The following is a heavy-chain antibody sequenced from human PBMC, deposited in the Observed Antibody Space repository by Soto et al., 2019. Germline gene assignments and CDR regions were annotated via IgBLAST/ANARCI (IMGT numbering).Heavy chain of an antibody. Sequence: GESLKISCKGPGYSFTSYWISWVRQMPGKGLEWMGRIDPRDSYTNYSPSFQGHVTISADKSISTAYLQWSSLKASDTAMYYCAVDPYYYYYGMDVWGQGTTVTVSS. V-gene: IGHV5-10-1*01. J-gene: IGHJ6*02. CDR2: IDPRDSYT. CDR1: GYSFTSYW. CDR3: AVDPYYYYYGMDV.